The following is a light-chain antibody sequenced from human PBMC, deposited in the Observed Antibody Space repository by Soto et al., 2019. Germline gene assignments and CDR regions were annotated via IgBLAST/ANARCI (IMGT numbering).Light chain of an antibody. CDR3: QQYDRSLT. Sequence: EIVLTQSPGTLSLSPGERATLSCRASQRVSTSDFAWYQQKPGQAPRLLMYGASHRASGIPDRFSGSGSGTDFTLTISRLEPEDFAVYYCQQYDRSLTFGGGTKVEIK. CDR1: QRVSTSD. J-gene: IGKJ4*01. V-gene: IGKV3-20*01. CDR2: GAS.